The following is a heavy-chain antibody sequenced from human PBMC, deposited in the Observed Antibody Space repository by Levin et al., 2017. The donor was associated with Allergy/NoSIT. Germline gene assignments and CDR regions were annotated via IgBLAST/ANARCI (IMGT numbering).Heavy chain of an antibody. J-gene: IGHJ4*02. CDR1: GYTFTSYG. Sequence: ASVKVSCKASGYTFTSYGISWVRQAPGQGLEWMGWISAYNGNTNYAQKLQGRVTMTTDTSTSTAYMELRSLRSDDTAVYYCLAQEYGGNSDSFDYWGQGTLVTVSS. CDR3: LAQEYGGNSDSFDY. D-gene: IGHD4-23*01. V-gene: IGHV1-18*01. CDR2: ISAYNGNT.